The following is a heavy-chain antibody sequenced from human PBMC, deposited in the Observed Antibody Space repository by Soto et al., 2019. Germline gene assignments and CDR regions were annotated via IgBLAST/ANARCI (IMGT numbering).Heavy chain of an antibody. CDR1: GFSLSTSGVG. Sequence: QITLKESGPPLVKPTQTLTLTCTFSGFSLSTSGVGVGWIRQPPGKALEWLALIYWDDDKRYSPSLKSRLTITKDTSKNQVVLTMXXXDPXXXAXXXCXXLTHGYWGQGTLVTVSS. CDR2: IYWDDDK. CDR3: XXLTHGY. J-gene: IGHJ4*02. V-gene: IGHV2-5*02.